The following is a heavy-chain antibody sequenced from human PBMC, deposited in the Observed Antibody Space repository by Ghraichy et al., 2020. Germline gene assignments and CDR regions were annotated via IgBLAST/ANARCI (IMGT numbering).Heavy chain of an antibody. CDR2: IRSKANSYAT. D-gene: IGHD1-26*01. Sequence: GGSLRLSCAASGFTFSGSAMHWVRQASGKGLEWVGRIRSKANSYATAYAASVKGRFTISRDDSKNTAYLQMNSLKTEDTAVYYCTSPQIVGAARYYYGMDVWGQGTTVTVSS. CDR1: GFTFSGSA. V-gene: IGHV3-73*01. J-gene: IGHJ6*02. CDR3: TSPQIVGAARYYYGMDV.